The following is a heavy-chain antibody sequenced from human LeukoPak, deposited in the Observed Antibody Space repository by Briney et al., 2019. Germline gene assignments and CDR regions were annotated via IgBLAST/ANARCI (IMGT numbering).Heavy chain of an antibody. CDR1: GFTFSSYG. CDR2: IWYDGSNK. V-gene: IGHV3-33*01. J-gene: IGHJ4*02. Sequence: GGSLRLSCAASGFTFSSYGMHWVRQAPGKGLEWVAVIWYDGSNKYYADSVKGRFTISRDNSKNTLYLQMNSLRAEDTAVYYCARGPLHCSGTSCRGDYFDYWGQGTLVTVSS. D-gene: IGHD2-2*01. CDR3: ARGPLHCSGTSCRGDYFDY.